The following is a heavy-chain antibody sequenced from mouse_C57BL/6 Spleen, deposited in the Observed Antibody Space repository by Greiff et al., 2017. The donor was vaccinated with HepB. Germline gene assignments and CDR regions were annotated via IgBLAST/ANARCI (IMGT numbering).Heavy chain of an antibody. V-gene: IGHV1-82*01. Sequence: VQLQQSGPELVKPGASVKISCKASGYAFSSSWMNWVKQRPGKGLEWIGRIYPGDGDTNYNGKFKGKATLTADKSSSTAYMQLSSLTSEDSAVYFCVGSRFAYWGQGTLVTVSA. CDR3: VGSRFAY. D-gene: IGHD1-1*01. CDR1: GYAFSSSW. CDR2: IYPGDGDT. J-gene: IGHJ3*01.